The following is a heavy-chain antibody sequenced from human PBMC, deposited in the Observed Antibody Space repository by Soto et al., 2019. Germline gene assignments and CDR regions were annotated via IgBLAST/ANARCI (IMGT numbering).Heavy chain of an antibody. V-gene: IGHV4-61*01. Sequence: SETLSLTCAVSGGSVRSGSYYGSWIRQPPGKGLEWIGYIYYSGSTKYNPSLKSRVTVSLDTSKNQFSLKLSSVTAADTAMYYCARDYWASSAAFDIWGQGTMVTVSS. CDR2: IYYSGST. J-gene: IGHJ3*02. CDR3: ARDYWASSAAFDI. CDR1: GGSVRSGSYY. D-gene: IGHD2-15*01.